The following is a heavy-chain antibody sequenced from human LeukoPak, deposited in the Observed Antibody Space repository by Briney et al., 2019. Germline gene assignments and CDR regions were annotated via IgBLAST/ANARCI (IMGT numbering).Heavy chain of an antibody. V-gene: IGHV3-21*01. CDR3: ARDSSSWDYYYYMDV. CDR1: RFTFSSYS. CDR2: ISSSSSYI. J-gene: IGHJ6*03. D-gene: IGHD6-13*01. Sequence: PGGSLRLSCAASRFTFSSYSMNWVRQAPGKGLEWVSSISSSSSYIYYADSVKGRFTISRDNAKNTLYLQMDSLRAEDTAVYYCARDSSSWDYYYYMDVWGKGTTVTVSS.